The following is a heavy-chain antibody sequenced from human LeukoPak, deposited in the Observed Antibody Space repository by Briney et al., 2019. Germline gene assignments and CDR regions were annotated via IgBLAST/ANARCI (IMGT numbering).Heavy chain of an antibody. CDR3: ARHDHGDHGDPNWFDP. CDR1: GFTFSGYG. J-gene: IGHJ5*02. CDR2: ISYDGSNK. V-gene: IGHV3-30*03. D-gene: IGHD4-17*01. Sequence: GGSLRLSCAASGFTFSGYGMHWVRQAPGKGLEWVAVISYDGSNKYYADSVKGRFTISRVNSKNTLYLQMNSLRAEDTAVYYCARHDHGDHGDPNWFDPWGQGTLVIVSS.